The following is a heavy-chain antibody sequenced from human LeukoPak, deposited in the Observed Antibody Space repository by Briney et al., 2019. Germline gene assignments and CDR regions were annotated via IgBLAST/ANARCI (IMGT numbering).Heavy chain of an antibody. V-gene: IGHV1-18*01. D-gene: IGHD5-24*01. CDR3: ARMEMATAIFDY. CDR2: ISAYNGNT. CDR1: GGTFSSYA. Sequence: ASVKVSCKASGGTFSSYAITWVRQAPGQGLEWMGWISAYNGNTNYAQNLQGRVTMTTDTSTSTAYMELRSLRSDDTAMYYCARMEMATAIFDYWGQGTLVTVSS. J-gene: IGHJ4*02.